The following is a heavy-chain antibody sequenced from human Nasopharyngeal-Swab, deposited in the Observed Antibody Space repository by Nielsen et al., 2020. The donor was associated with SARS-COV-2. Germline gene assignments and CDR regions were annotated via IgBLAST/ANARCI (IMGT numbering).Heavy chain of an antibody. J-gene: IGHJ6*02. D-gene: IGHD2-21*02. CDR1: GYTFTSYG. CDR2: ISAYNGNT. V-gene: IGHV1-18*01. Sequence: ASVKVSCKASGYTFTSYGISWVRQAPGQGLEWMGWISAYNGNTNYAQKLQGRVTMTTDTSTSTAYKELRSLRSDDTAVYYCARLYCGGDCSYYYYYGMDVWGQGTTVTVSS. CDR3: ARLYCGGDCSYYYYYGMDV.